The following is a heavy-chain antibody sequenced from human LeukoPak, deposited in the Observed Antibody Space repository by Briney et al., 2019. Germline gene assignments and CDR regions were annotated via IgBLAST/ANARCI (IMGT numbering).Heavy chain of an antibody. V-gene: IGHV4-39*01. J-gene: IGHJ5*02. CDR1: GXSISSSSDY. CDR3: ARQRPYGGIGYNWFDP. Sequence: SETLSLTCTVSGXSISSSSDYWGWIRQPPGKGLEWIGSIYYSGSTYYNPSLKSRVTISVDTSKNQFSLKLSSVTAADTAVYYCARQRPYGGIGYNWFDPWGQGTLVTVSS. CDR2: IYYSGST. D-gene: IGHD3-10*01.